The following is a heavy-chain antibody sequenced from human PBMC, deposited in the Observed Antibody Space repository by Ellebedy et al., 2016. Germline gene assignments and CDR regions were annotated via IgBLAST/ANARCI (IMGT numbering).Heavy chain of an antibody. V-gene: IGHV3-21*06. CDR1: GFTFSISG. CDR2: IVNSGRET. J-gene: IGHJ4*02. D-gene: IGHD2-8*01. CDR3: TRDGSEWSRDY. Sequence: GGSLRLXCAASGFTFSISGMTWVRQAPGKGLEWVATIVNSGRETYYADPLRGRFTISRDNAMNSVYLQMDSLTVEDTAVYYCTRDGSEWSRDYWGQGTLVTVSS.